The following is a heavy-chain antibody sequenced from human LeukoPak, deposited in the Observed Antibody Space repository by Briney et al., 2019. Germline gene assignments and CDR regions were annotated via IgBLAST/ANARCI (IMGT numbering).Heavy chain of an antibody. J-gene: IGHJ5*02. CDR1: GGTFSSSA. Sequence: ASVKVSCKASGGTFSSSAISWMRQAPGQGLEWMGWINPNSGGTNYAQKFQGRVTMTRDTSISTAYMELSRLRSDDTAVYYCARASTRYSSSPEGWFDPWGQGTLVTVSS. V-gene: IGHV1-2*02. CDR3: ARASTRYSSSPEGWFDP. D-gene: IGHD6-6*01. CDR2: INPNSGGT.